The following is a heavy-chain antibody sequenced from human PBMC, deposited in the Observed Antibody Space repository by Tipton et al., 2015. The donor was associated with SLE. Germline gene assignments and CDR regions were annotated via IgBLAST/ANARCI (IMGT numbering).Heavy chain of an antibody. CDR3: ARVLVATIYYFDY. CDR1: GGSISSGDYY. Sequence: TLSLTCTVSGGSISSGDYYWNWIRQHPGEGLEWIGYIYYNGNTFHNPSLKSRVTISVDTSKNQFSLKLSSVTAADTAVYYCARVLVATIYYFDYWGQGTLVTVSS. V-gene: IGHV4-31*03. D-gene: IGHD5-12*01. J-gene: IGHJ4*02. CDR2: IYYNGNT.